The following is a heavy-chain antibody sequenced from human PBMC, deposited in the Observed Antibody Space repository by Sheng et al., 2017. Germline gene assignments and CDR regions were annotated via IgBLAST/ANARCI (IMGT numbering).Heavy chain of an antibody. CDR3: ARDDQYYDFWSGYYIGDAFDI. D-gene: IGHD3-3*01. CDR2: ISAYNGNT. V-gene: IGHV1-18*01. CDR1: GYTFTSYG. Sequence: QVQLVQSGAEVKKPGASVKVSCKASGYTFTSYGISWVRQAPGQGLEWMGWISAYNGNTNYAQKLQGRVTMTTDTSTSTAYMELRSLRSDDTAVYYCARDDQYYDFWSGYYIGDAFDIWAKGQWSPSLQ. J-gene: IGHJ3*02.